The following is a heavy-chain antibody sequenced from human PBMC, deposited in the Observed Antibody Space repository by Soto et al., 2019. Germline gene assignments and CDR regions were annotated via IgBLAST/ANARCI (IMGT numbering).Heavy chain of an antibody. J-gene: IGHJ6*02. CDR3: ARGRERAAPGTSLYHYYAMDV. CDR1: GGTLSNYA. Sequence: VASVKVSCKASGGTLSNYAVNWVRRAPGQGLEWMGGIIHLFASTNYADKFQGRVTITADDSTSTVYMELSSLRSDDTAVYYCARGRERAAPGTSLYHYYAMDVWGQGTTVTVSS. V-gene: IGHV1-69*13. CDR2: IIHLFAST. D-gene: IGHD6-13*01.